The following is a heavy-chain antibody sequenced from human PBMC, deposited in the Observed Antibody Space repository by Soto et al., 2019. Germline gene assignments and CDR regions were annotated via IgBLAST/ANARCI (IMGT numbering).Heavy chain of an antibody. D-gene: IGHD4-4*01. J-gene: IGHJ5*02. CDR1: GFTFSSYA. Sequence: GGSLRLSCSASGFTFSSYAMSWGRQAPGKGREWVSAISGSGGSTYYADSVKGRFTISRDNSQNTLYLQMNSLRAEDTAVHYCAKDLNSTWFDPWGQGTLVTVSS. CDR3: AKDLNSTWFDP. V-gene: IGHV3-23*01. CDR2: ISGSGGST.